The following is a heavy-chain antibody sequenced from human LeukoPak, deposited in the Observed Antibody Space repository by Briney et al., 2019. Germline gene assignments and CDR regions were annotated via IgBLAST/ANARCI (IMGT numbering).Heavy chain of an antibody. D-gene: IGHD2-2*01. J-gene: IGHJ4*02. CDR2: ISADNGNT. Sequence: ASVKVSCKAAGYTFSSYGISWVRQAPGQGLEWMGWISADNGNTNYVQKFQGRVTMTTDTSTSTTYMELRSLRSDDTAVYYCARALYHTFDYWGQGTLVTVSS. CDR3: ARALYHTFDY. V-gene: IGHV1-18*01. CDR1: GYTFSSYG.